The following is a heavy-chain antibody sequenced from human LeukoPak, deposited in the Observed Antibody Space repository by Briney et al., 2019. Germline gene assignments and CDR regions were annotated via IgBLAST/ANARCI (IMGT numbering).Heavy chain of an antibody. D-gene: IGHD3-22*01. Sequence: PSETLSLTCTVSGDSVSRSSYYWVWIRQPPGKGLEWIGSIYYSGSTYHNPSLKSRVTISVDTSKNQFSLKMRSVTAADTAVYYCASRSLFYDSSGYYWWGQGTLVTVSS. CDR3: ASRSLFYDSSGYYW. J-gene: IGHJ1*01. CDR2: IYYSGST. V-gene: IGHV4-39*01. CDR1: GDSVSRSSYY.